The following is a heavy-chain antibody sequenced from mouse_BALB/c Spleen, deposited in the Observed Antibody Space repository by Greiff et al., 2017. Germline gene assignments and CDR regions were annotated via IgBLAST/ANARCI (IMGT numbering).Heavy chain of an antibody. CDR1: GYTFTSYW. CDR3: ARGDYGYAY. Sequence: QVQLQQPGAELVKPGASVKLSCKASGYTFTSYWMHWVKQRPGQGLEWIGEIDPSDSYTSYNQKFKGKATLTVDKSSSTAYMQLSSLTSEDSAVYCCARGDYGYAYWGQGTLVTVSA. CDR2: IDPSDSYT. J-gene: IGHJ3*01. V-gene: IGHV1-69*02. D-gene: IGHD1-2*01.